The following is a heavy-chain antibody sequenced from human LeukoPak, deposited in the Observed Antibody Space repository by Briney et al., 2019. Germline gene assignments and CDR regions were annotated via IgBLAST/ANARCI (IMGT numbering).Heavy chain of an antibody. CDR3: AKGAMHYYDSSGYNYFDY. Sequence: QPGGSLRLSCAASRFTFSSYAMSWVRQAPGKGLEWASAMSGSGGSTYHADSVKGRFSISRDNSKNTLHLQMNSLRAEDTAVYYCAKGAMHYYDSSGYNYFDYWGQGTLVTVSS. CDR2: MSGSGGST. V-gene: IGHV3-23*01. CDR1: RFTFSSYA. D-gene: IGHD3-22*01. J-gene: IGHJ4*02.